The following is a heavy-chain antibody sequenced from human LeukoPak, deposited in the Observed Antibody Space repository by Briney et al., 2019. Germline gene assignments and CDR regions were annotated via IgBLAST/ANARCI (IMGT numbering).Heavy chain of an antibody. CDR2: IIPILGIA. D-gene: IGHD4-17*01. Sequence: GASVKVSCKASGGTFSSYAISWVRQAPGQGLEWMGRIIPILGIANYAQKFQGRVTITADKSTSTAYMELSSLRSEDTAVYYCATDEDYGDYSFDYWGQGTLVTVSS. V-gene: IGHV1-69*04. J-gene: IGHJ4*02. CDR1: GGTFSSYA. CDR3: ATDEDYGDYSFDY.